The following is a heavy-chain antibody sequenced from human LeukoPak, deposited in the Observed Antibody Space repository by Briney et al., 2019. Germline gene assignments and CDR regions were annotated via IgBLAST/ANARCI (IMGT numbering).Heavy chain of an antibody. V-gene: IGHV3-23*01. CDR2: IGGSGDKT. Sequence: SGGSLRLSCAASGFTFNRNAISWVLQAPGKGLEWVSTIGGSGDKTFYADSVKGRFTISRDNSKNMVHLQMNSLTGEDTALYYCVRRGDASSGWGDHDFWGQGALVTVSS. CDR1: GFTFNRNA. CDR3: VRRGDASSGWGDHDF. D-gene: IGHD6-19*01. J-gene: IGHJ4*02.